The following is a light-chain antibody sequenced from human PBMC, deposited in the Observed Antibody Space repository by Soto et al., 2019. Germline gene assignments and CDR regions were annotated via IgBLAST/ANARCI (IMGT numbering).Light chain of an antibody. CDR2: DAS. CDR3: REFNSYPRT. J-gene: IGKJ2*01. V-gene: IGKV1-13*02. Sequence: AIQLTQSPSSLSASVGDRVTITCRASQGISSALAWYQQKPGKAPKLLIYDASSLESGVPSRFSGSGSGTDFPFIHSSLQPEDFAAYYCREFNSYPRTFGQGTKLEIK. CDR1: QGISSA.